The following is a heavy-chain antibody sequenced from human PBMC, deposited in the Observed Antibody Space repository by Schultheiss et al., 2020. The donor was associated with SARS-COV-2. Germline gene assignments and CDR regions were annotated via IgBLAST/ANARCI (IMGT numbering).Heavy chain of an antibody. CDR2: IYHSGST. V-gene: IGHV4-34*01. J-gene: IGHJ4*02. CDR3: AREGDGDFDY. Sequence: SETLSLTCAVYGGSFSGYYWSWIRQPPGKGLEWIGEIYHSGSTNYNPSLKSRVTISVDTSKNQFSLKLSSVTAADTAVYYCAREGDGDFDYWGQGTLVTVSS. CDR1: GGSFSGYY. D-gene: IGHD2-8*01.